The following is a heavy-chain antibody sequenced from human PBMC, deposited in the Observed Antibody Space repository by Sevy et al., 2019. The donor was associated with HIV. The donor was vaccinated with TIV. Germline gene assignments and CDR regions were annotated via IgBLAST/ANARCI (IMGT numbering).Heavy chain of an antibody. V-gene: IGHV3-21*01. CDR3: ARSLGNYYGSGTYQEDWFDP. Sequence: GESLKISCAASGFTFSIYTMNWVRQAPGKGLEWVSSISSSSSYIYYTDSVKGRFSISRDNAKNELFLQMNSLRAEDTAVYYCARSLGNYYGSGTYQEDWFDPWGQGTLVTVSS. CDR1: GFTFSIYT. J-gene: IGHJ5*02. CDR2: ISSSSSYI. D-gene: IGHD3-10*01.